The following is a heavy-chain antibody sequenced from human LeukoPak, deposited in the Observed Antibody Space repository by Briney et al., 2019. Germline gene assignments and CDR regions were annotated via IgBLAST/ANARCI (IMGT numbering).Heavy chain of an antibody. D-gene: IGHD1-1*01. J-gene: IGHJ6*03. CDR1: GGSISSHY. CDR3: ARLGATGTSRRPRYYYYMDV. CDR2: IYYSGST. Sequence: SETLSLTCTVSGGSISSHYWSWIRQPPGKGLEWIGYIYYSGSTNYNPSLKSRVTISVDTSKNQFSLKLSSVTAADTAVYYCARLGATGTSRRPRYYYYMDVWGKGTTVTVSS. V-gene: IGHV4-59*11.